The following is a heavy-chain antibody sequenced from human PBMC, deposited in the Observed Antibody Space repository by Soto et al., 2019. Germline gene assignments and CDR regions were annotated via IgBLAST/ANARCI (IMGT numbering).Heavy chain of an antibody. D-gene: IGHD3-3*01. J-gene: IGHJ4*02. CDR3: ARTVNYDFWSGLGY. CDR2: ISYDGSNK. CDR1: GFTFSSYA. V-gene: IGHV3-30-3*01. Sequence: GGSLRLSCAASGFTFSSYAMHWVRQAPGKGLEWVAVISYDGSNKYYADSVKGRFTISRDNSKNTLYLQMNSLRAEDTAVYYCARTVNYDFWSGLGYWGQGTLVTVSS.